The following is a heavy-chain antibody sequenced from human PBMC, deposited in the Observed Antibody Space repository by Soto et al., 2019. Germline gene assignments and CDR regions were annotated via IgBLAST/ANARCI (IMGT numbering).Heavy chain of an antibody. CDR1: GYTFTSYD. CDR2: MNPNSGNT. Sequence: QVQLVQSGAEVKKPGASVKVSCKASGYTFTSYDINWVRQATGQGLEWMGWMNPNSGNTGYAQKFQGRVTMTRNTSISTAYMELSSLRSEDTAVYYCARNVLLWFGSSTPYGMDVWGQGTTVTVSS. CDR3: ARNVLLWFGSSTPYGMDV. V-gene: IGHV1-8*01. J-gene: IGHJ6*02. D-gene: IGHD3-10*01.